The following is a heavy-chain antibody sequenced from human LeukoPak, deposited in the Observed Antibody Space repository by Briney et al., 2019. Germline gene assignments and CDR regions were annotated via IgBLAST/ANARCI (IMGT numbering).Heavy chain of an antibody. CDR1: GFTFSSYA. CDR3: AKGESLRFLEWFPDY. Sequence: PGGSLRLSCAASGFTFSSYAMHWVRQAPGKGLEWVAVISYDGSNKYYADSVKGRFTISRDNSKNTLYLQMNSLRAEDTAVYYCAKGESLRFLEWFPDYWGQGTLVTVSS. V-gene: IGHV3-30-3*01. J-gene: IGHJ4*02. D-gene: IGHD3-3*01. CDR2: ISYDGSNK.